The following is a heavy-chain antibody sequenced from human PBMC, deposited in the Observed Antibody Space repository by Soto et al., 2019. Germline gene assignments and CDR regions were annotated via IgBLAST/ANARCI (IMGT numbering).Heavy chain of an antibody. CDR1: GFTFSSYA. V-gene: IGHV3-30-3*01. CDR2: ISYDGSNK. D-gene: IGHD6-6*01. J-gene: IGHJ4*02. Sequence: ESGGGVVQPGRSLRLSCAASGFTFSSYAMHWVRQAPGKGLEWVAVISYDGSNKYYADSVKGRFTISRDNSKNTLYLQMNSLRAEDTAVYYCAREVRSSSSVFDYWGQGTLVTVSS. CDR3: AREVRSSSSVFDY.